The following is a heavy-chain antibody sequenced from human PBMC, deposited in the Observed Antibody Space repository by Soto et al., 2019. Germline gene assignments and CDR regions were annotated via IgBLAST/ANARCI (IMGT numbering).Heavy chain of an antibody. CDR1: GGTFSSYA. V-gene: IGHV1-69*13. Sequence: GASVKVSCKASGGTFSSYAISWVRQAPGQGLEWMGGIIPIFGTANYAQKFQGRVTITADESTSTAYMELSSLRSEDTAVYYCARGVVDTAIVTDYYGMDVWGQGTTVTVSS. CDR3: ARGVVDTAIVTDYYGMDV. D-gene: IGHD5-18*01. J-gene: IGHJ6*02. CDR2: IIPIFGTA.